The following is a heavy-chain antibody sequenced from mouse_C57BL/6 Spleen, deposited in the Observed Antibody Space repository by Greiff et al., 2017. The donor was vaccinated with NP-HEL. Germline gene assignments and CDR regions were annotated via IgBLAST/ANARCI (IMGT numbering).Heavy chain of an antibody. Sequence: QVQLQQSGAELVRPGASVTLSCKASGYTFTDYEMHWVKQTPVHGLEWIGAIDPETGGTAYNQKFKGKAILTADKSSSTAYMELRSLTSDDSAVYYCTSGGLGRGFDYWGQGTTLTVSS. V-gene: IGHV1-15*01. J-gene: IGHJ2*01. CDR1: GYTFTDYE. CDR3: TSGGLGRGFDY. D-gene: IGHD4-1*01. CDR2: IDPETGGT.